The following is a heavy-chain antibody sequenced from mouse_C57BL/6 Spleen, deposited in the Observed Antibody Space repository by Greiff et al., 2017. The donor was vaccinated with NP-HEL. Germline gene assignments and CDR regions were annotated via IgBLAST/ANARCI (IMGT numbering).Heavy chain of an antibody. CDR1: GFNIKDYY. D-gene: IGHD1-1*01. Sequence: EVQLQQSGAELVRPGASVKLSCTASGFNIKDYYMHWVKQRPEQSLEWIGRIDPEDGDTEYAPKFQGKATMTADTSSNTAYLQLSSRTSEDTAVYYCTTPITTLVATGRYFDYWGQGTTLTVSS. J-gene: IGHJ2*01. V-gene: IGHV14-1*01. CDR3: TTPITTLVATGRYFDY. CDR2: IDPEDGDT.